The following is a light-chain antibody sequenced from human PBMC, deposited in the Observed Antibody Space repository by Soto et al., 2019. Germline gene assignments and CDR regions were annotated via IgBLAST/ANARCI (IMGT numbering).Light chain of an antibody. CDR1: SSDVGRYNY. J-gene: IGLJ1*01. V-gene: IGLV2-14*03. CDR3: SSFTSSSTFV. Sequence: ASVSGSRGQSITISCTGTSSDVGRYNYVSWFQQHPGKVPKLIIYDVSNWPSGVSDRFSGSKSGNTASLTISGLHPEDEADYYCSSFTSSSTFVFGTGTKVTVL. CDR2: DVS.